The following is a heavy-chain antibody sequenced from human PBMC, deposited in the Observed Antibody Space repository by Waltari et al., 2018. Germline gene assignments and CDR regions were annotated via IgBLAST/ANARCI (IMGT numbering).Heavy chain of an antibody. CDR3: ASQGREVAATISRYYYYGMDV. J-gene: IGHJ6*02. D-gene: IGHD2-15*01. CDR2: IIPIFGTA. Sequence: QVQLVQSGAEVKKPGSSVKVSCKASGGTFSSYAISWVRQAPGQGLEWMGGIIPIFGTANYAQKFQGRVTITTDESTSTAYMELSSLRSEDTAVYYCASQGREVAATISRYYYYGMDVWGQGTTVTVSS. V-gene: IGHV1-69*05. CDR1: GGTFSSYA.